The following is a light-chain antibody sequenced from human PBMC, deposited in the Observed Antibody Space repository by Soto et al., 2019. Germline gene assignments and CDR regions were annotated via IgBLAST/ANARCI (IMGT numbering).Light chain of an antibody. V-gene: IGKV3-15*01. CDR1: QSVDGN. CDR3: QQYNNWWT. CDR2: GAS. J-gene: IGKJ1*01. Sequence: EILMTQSPATLSVSPGERATLSCRASQSVDGNLAWYQQKPGQAPRLLIYGASTRATGISARFSGSGSGTEFTLTISSLQSEDFGVYYCQQYNNWWTFGQGTKVDNK.